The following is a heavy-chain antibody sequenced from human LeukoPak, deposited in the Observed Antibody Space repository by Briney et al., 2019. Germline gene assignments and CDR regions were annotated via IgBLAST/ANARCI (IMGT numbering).Heavy chain of an antibody. CDR1: GYTFTSYA. Sequence: ASVKVSCKASGYTFTSYAMNWVRQAPGQGLEWMGWINTNTGNPTYAQGFTGRFVFSLDTSVSTAYLQISSLKAEDTAVYYCARTYCSSTSCSFWGYYYYYMDVWGKGTTVTISS. V-gene: IGHV7-4-1*02. CDR2: INTNTGNP. J-gene: IGHJ6*03. D-gene: IGHD2-2*01. CDR3: ARTYCSSTSCSFWGYYYYYMDV.